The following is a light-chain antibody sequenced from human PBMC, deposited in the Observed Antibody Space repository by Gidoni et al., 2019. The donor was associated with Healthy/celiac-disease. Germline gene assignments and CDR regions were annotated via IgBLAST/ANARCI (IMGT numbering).Light chain of an antibody. CDR3: QQRSNWPALT. Sequence: EIGLTQSPATLSLSPGERATLSCRASQSVSSYLAWYQQTPGQAPRLLIYDASNRATGIPARFSGSGSGTDFTLTISSLEPEDFAVYYCQQRSNWPALTFGGGTKVEIK. CDR1: QSVSSY. CDR2: DAS. J-gene: IGKJ4*01. V-gene: IGKV3-11*01.